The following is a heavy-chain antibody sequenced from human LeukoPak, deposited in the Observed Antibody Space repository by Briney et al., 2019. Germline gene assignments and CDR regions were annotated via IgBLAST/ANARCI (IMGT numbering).Heavy chain of an antibody. D-gene: IGHD1-14*01. CDR1: GGSISSYY. CDR2: ISAGGGT. J-gene: IGHJ6*03. Sequence: PSETLSLTCSASGGSISSYYWSWIRQPAGKRLEWIGRISAGGGTNYISSLKSRVTMSVDTSKNQISLELSSVTAADTAVYYCPTGGNHDPSHDYFYRYMDVWGKGTTVTVS. CDR3: PTGGNHDPSHDYFYRYMDV. V-gene: IGHV4-4*07.